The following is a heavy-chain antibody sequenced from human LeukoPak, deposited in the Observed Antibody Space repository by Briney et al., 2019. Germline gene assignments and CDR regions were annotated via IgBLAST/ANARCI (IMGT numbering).Heavy chain of an antibody. J-gene: IGHJ6*03. CDR2: IYYSGST. D-gene: IGHD2-2*01. V-gene: IGHV4-59*01. Sequence: SETLSLTCTVSGGSISSYYWSWIRQPPGKGLEWIGCIYYSGSTNYNPSLKSRVTISVDTAKNQFSLQLSSVTAADTAVYYCARSAGYQLLEGYYYYMDVWGKGTTVTASS. CDR1: GGSISSYY. CDR3: ARSAGYQLLEGYYYYMDV.